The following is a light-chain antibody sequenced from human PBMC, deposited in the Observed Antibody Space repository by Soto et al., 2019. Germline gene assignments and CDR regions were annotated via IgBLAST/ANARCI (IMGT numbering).Light chain of an antibody. CDR2: GAS. CDR1: QSVSSNY. V-gene: IGKV3-20*01. Sequence: EVMLTQSPGTLSLSPGERATLSCRASQSVSSNYLAWYQQKSGQAPRLLIYGASNRATGIPDRFSGSGSGTDFTLTIRRLEPEDFAVYYCQQYYTSPLTFGQGTKVEFK. J-gene: IGKJ1*01. CDR3: QQYYTSPLT.